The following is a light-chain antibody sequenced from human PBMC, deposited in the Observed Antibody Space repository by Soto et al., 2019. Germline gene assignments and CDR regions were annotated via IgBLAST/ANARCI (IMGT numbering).Light chain of an antibody. CDR3: CSYTGGSTWL. V-gene: IGLV2-23*01. J-gene: IGLJ3*02. CDR1: STDVGTYNL. CDR2: EGS. Sequence: QSVLAQPASVSGSPGQSITISCTGTSTDVGTYNLVSWYQQHPGKAPKVMIYEGSQRPSGVSNRFSGSKSGNTASLTISGLQAEDEADYYCCSYTGGSTWLFGGGTQLTVL.